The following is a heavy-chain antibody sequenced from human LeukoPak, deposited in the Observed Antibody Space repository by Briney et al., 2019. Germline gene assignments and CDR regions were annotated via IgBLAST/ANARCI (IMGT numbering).Heavy chain of an antibody. D-gene: IGHD5-18*01. CDR3: AKEGPEAAYSYHDAFDI. Sequence: GGSLRLSCAASGFTFSSYAMSWVRQAPGKGVEWVSAISGSGGSTYYADSVKGRFTISRDNSKNTLYLQMNSLRAEDTAVYYCAKEGPEAAYSYHDAFDIWGQGTMVTVSS. V-gene: IGHV3-23*01. CDR2: ISGSGGST. J-gene: IGHJ3*02. CDR1: GFTFSSYA.